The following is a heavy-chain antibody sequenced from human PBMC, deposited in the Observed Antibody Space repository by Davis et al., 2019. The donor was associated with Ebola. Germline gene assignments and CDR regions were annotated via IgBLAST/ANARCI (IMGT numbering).Heavy chain of an antibody. D-gene: IGHD2-2*01. V-gene: IGHV1-18*04. CDR3: ARYCTSATCPGGNRYAMDV. CDR1: GYTFTSYG. Sequence: AASVTVSCKASGYTFTSYGISWVRQPPGQGLEWMGWISGYNGNTNYGQKLQGRVTMTTDTSTSTAYMELRSLRSDDTAVYHCARYCTSATCPGGNRYAMDVWGQGTTVTVSS. J-gene: IGHJ6*02. CDR2: ISGYNGNT.